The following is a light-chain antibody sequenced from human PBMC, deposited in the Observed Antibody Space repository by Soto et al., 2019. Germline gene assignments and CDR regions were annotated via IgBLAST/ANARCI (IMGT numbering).Light chain of an antibody. CDR2: EAS. CDR3: QQYYSIPFT. Sequence: DVVMTQSPDSLAVSVGERTTINCKSSQSVLYSSNNKNYLGWYLQKPGQPPKLLLYEASTRESVVPDRFSGSESGTDCTPTISNLQAEDVAVYYCQQYYSIPFTFGPGTKVDIK. V-gene: IGKV4-1*01. J-gene: IGKJ3*01. CDR1: QSVLYSSNNKNY.